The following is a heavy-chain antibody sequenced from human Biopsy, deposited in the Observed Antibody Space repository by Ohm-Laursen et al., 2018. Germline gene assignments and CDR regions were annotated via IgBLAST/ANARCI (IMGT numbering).Heavy chain of an antibody. J-gene: IGHJ4*02. D-gene: IGHD2-15*01. V-gene: IGHV4-59*08. Sequence: TLSLTCTVSGDSINSSYWSWIRQAPGKGLEWIGFVSNSGNTNYNPSLKSRVTISADTSKNQFSLKLGSVTVADTAVFYCARRGSGGRSFDYWGQGSLVTVSS. CDR3: ARRGSGGRSFDY. CDR1: GDSINSSY. CDR2: VSNSGNT.